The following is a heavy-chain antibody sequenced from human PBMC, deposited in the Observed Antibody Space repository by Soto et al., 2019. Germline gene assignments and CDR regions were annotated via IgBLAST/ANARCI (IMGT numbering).Heavy chain of an antibody. CDR2: ISSSSSYI. D-gene: IGHD6-6*01. CDR1: GFTFSSYS. J-gene: IGHJ3*02. V-gene: IGHV3-21*01. CDR3: ARSPLNERLEQLVINAFDI. Sequence: GGSLRLSCAASGFTFSSYSMNWVRQAPGKGLEWVSSISSSSSYIYYADSVKGRFTISRDNAKNSLYLQMNSLRAEDTAVYYCARSPLNERLEQLVINAFDIWGQGTMVTVSS.